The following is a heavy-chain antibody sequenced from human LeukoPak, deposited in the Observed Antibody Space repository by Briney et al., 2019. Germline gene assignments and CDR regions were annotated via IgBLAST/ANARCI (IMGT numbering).Heavy chain of an antibody. CDR2: IYYSGST. J-gene: IGHJ5*02. Sequence: LRLSCAASGFTFSSYSMNWVRQPPGKGLEWIGYIYYSGSTYYNPSLKSRVTISVDTSNNQFSLKLSSVTAADTAVYYCARAGDKLLNWFDPWGQGTLVTVSS. V-gene: IGHV4-30-4*08. D-gene: IGHD1-14*01. CDR1: GFTFSSYS. CDR3: ARAGDKLLNWFDP.